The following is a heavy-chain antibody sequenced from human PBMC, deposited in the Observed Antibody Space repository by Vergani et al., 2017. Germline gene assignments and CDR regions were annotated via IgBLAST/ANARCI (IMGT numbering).Heavy chain of an antibody. Sequence: EVELVESGGGFVKPGESRRLSCAVSGLNFINAWMSWVRQAPGKGLEWVANIKQDGSEKYYVDSVKGRFTISRDNAKNSLYLQMNSLRAEDTAVYYCARDSGYSSSWELYYYGMDVWGQGTTVTVSS. D-gene: IGHD6-13*01. J-gene: IGHJ6*02. CDR1: GLNFINAW. V-gene: IGHV3-7*01. CDR2: IKQDGSEK. CDR3: ARDSGYSSSWELYYYGMDV.